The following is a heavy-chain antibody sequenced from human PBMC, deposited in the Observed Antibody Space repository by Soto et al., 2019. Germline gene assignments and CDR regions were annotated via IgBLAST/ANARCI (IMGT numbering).Heavy chain of an antibody. CDR3: TTAWGSYPADY. J-gene: IGHJ4*02. V-gene: IGHV3-15*01. D-gene: IGHD3-16*01. Sequence: EVQLVESGGGLVKPGGSLRLSCAASGFTFSNAWMSWVRQAPGKGLEWVGRIKSKTDGGTTDYAAPVKGRFTISRDDSKNTLYLQMNSLKTEDTVVYYCTTAWGSYPADYWGQGTLVTVSS. CDR2: IKSKTDGGTT. CDR1: GFTFSNAW.